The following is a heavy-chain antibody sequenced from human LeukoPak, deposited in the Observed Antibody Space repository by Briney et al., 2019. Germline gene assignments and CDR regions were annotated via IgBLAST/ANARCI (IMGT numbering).Heavy chain of an antibody. Sequence: GASVKVSCKASGYTFTSYDINWVRQATGQGLEWMGWMNPNSGNTGYAQKFQGRVTMTRNTSISTAYMELSSLRSEDTAVYYCARQEGGPYYDFWSGYSYWFDPWGQGTLVTVSS. CDR3: ARQEGGPYYDFWSGYSYWFDP. D-gene: IGHD3-3*01. J-gene: IGHJ5*02. CDR2: MNPNSGNT. CDR1: GYTFTSYD. V-gene: IGHV1-8*01.